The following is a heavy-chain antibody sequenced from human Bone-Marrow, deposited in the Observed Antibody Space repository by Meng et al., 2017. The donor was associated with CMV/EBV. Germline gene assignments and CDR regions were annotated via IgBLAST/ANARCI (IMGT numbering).Heavy chain of an antibody. CDR1: GFSVSNNY. J-gene: IGHJ6*02. CDR2: LYSGGSA. CDR3: GISYSNYGYYYYGMDV. Sequence: GESLKISCVASGFSVSNNYMTWVRQAPGKGLEWVSGLYSGGSAYYADSVKGRLTISRDNSKNTLYLQMNSLRAEDTAVYYCGISYSNYGYYYYGMDVGGRGATVTVAS. D-gene: IGHD4-11*01. V-gene: IGHV3-53*01.